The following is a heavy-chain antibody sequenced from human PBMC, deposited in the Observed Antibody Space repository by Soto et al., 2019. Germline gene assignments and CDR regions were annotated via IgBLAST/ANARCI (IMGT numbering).Heavy chain of an antibody. D-gene: IGHD3-22*01. CDR3: AKGGYYYDSSAYY. V-gene: IGHV3-23*01. J-gene: IGHJ4*02. Sequence: EVQLLEAGGGLVQRGGSLRLSCAASGFTFSSYAMNWVRQAPGKGLEWVSTISGSGASTYYADSVKGRFTISRDNSKNTLYLKMNSLRADDTAVYYCAKGGYYYDSSAYYWGQGTLVTVSS. CDR1: GFTFSSYA. CDR2: ISGSGAST.